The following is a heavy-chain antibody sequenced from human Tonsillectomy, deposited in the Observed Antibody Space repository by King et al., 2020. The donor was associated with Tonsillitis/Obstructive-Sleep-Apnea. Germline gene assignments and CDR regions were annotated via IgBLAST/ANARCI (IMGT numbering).Heavy chain of an antibody. D-gene: IGHD7-27*01. J-gene: IGHJ6*03. Sequence: QLVQSGAEVKKPGASVKVSCKASGYTLTSYGISWVRQAPGQGLEWMGWISVYNGNTNYAQKLQGRVTMTTDTSTSTAYMELRSLRSDDTAMYYCARVTGVAYYYFMDVWGKGTSVTVSS. CDR1: GYTLTSYG. V-gene: IGHV1-18*01. CDR2: ISVYNGNT. CDR3: ARVTGVAYYYFMDV.